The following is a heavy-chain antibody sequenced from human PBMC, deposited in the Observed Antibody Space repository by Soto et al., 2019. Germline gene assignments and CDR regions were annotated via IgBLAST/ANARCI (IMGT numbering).Heavy chain of an antibody. V-gene: IGHV1-8*01. J-gene: IGHJ3*02. Sequence: ASVKVSCKASGYTFTSYDINWVRQATGQGLEWMGWMNPNSGNTGYAQKLQGRVTMTRNTSISTAYMELSSLRSEDTAVFYCARFYGSANDAFDIWGQGTMVTVSS. D-gene: IGHD3-10*01. CDR3: ARFYGSANDAFDI. CDR2: MNPNSGNT. CDR1: GYTFTSYD.